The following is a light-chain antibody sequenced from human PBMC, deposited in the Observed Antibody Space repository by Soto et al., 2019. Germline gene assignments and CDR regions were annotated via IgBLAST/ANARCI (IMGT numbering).Light chain of an antibody. J-gene: IGKJ4*01. V-gene: IGKV3-15*01. CDR3: QQYKNWPLT. Sequence: EIVMTQSPATLSVSPGEGATLSCRASQSINSYLAWYQQKPGQAPRLLIYGASTRATGIPARFIGSGSGTEFPRTVSSLQSEDFAVYSCQQYKNWPLTFGGGTKVEIK. CDR1: QSINSY. CDR2: GAS.